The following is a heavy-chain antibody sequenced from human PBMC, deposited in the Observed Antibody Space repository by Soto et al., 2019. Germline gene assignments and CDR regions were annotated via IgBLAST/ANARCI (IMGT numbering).Heavy chain of an antibody. Sequence: LRLTCAAAGFTFSSYAMSWVRQAPGKGLEWVSAISGSGGSTYYADSVKGRFTISRDNSKNTLYLQMNSLRAEDTAVYYCAKGLGIVVGVAARAFDIWGQGTMVTVSS. CDR1: GFTFSSYA. J-gene: IGHJ3*02. CDR2: ISGSGGST. D-gene: IGHD2-15*01. CDR3: AKGLGIVVGVAARAFDI. V-gene: IGHV3-23*01.